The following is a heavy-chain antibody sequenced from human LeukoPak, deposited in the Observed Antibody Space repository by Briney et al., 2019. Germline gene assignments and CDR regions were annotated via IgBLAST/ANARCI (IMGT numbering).Heavy chain of an antibody. Sequence: GGSLRLSCAASGFTFSSYAMSWVRQAPGKGLEWVSATSGSGGSTYYADSVKGRFTISRDNSKNTLYLQMNSLRAEDTAVYYCAKDPNYYGSGSYPPGYWGQGTLVTVSS. CDR2: TSGSGGST. CDR3: AKDPNYYGSGSYPPGY. CDR1: GFTFSSYA. V-gene: IGHV3-23*01. J-gene: IGHJ4*02. D-gene: IGHD3-10*01.